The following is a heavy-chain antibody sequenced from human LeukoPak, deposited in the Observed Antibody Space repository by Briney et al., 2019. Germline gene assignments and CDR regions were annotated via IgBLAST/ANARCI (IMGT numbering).Heavy chain of an antibody. J-gene: IGHJ4*02. Sequence: ASVKVSCKASGYTFTSYGFSWVRQAPGQGLEWMGWISPYNGNTNSAQELQGRLTMTTDTSTSTAYMELRSLRSDDTAVYYCARDQIAVAGPFDYWGQGTLVTVS. CDR1: GYTFTSYG. CDR2: ISPYNGNT. CDR3: ARDQIAVAGPFDY. D-gene: IGHD6-19*01. V-gene: IGHV1-18*01.